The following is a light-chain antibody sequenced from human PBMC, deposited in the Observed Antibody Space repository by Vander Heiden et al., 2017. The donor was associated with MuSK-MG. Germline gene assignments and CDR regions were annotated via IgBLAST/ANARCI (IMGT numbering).Light chain of an antibody. V-gene: IGKV1-39*01. J-gene: IGKJ2*01. CDR3: QQSYSTPYT. CDR2: AAS. CDR1: QSISSY. Sequence: IQMTQSPSSLSASVGDRVTITCRASQSISSYLNWYQQKPGKAPKLLIYAASSLQSGVPSRFSGSGSGTDFTLTISSLQPEDFATYYCQQSYSTPYTFGPGTKLEIK.